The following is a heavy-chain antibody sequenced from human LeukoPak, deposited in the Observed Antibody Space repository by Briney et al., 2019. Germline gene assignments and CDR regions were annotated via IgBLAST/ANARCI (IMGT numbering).Heavy chain of an antibody. D-gene: IGHD2-2*02. CDR3: ASLPGYCSSTSCYTNYYYYGMDV. CDR2: INLNSGGT. J-gene: IGHJ6*02. CDR1: GYTFTGYY. Sequence: ASVKVSCKASGYTFTGYYMHWVRQAPGQGLEWMGWINLNSGGTNYAQKFQGRVTMTRDTSISTAYMELSRLRSDDTAVYYCASLPGYCSSTSCYTNYYYYGMDVWGQGTTVTVSS. V-gene: IGHV1-2*02.